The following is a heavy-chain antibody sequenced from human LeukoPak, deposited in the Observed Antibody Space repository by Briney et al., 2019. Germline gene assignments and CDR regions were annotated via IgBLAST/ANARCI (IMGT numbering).Heavy chain of an antibody. Sequence: GGSLRLSWAASGFTFNSYSMNWVRQAPGKGLEWVSYISSSSSTIYYADSVKGRFTISRDNAKNSLYLQMNSLRAEDTAVYYCARGYDGADYWGQGTLVTVSS. D-gene: IGHD1-1*01. J-gene: IGHJ4*02. CDR3: ARGYDGADY. V-gene: IGHV3-48*01. CDR1: GFTFNSYS. CDR2: ISSSSSTI.